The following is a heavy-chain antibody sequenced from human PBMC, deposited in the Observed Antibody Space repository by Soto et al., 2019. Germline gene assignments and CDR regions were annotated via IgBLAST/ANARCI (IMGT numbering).Heavy chain of an antibody. CDR1: GGSISSSNW. D-gene: IGHD3-10*01. CDR3: TTVISGVWIVRGATRYFDL. Sequence: ETLSLTCAVSGGSISSSNWWSWVRQAPGKGLEWVGRIKSKTDGGTTDYAAPVKGRFTISRDDSKNTLYLQMNSLKTEDTAVYYCTTVISGVWIVRGATRYFDLWGRATLVTVSS. J-gene: IGHJ2*01. CDR2: IKSKTDGGTT. V-gene: IGHV3-15*01.